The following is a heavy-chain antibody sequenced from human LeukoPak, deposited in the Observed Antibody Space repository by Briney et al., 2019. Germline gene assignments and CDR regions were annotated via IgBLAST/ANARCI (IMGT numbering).Heavy chain of an antibody. CDR1: GGSISSHY. Sequence: SETLSLTCTVSGGSISSHYWSWSRQPPGKGLEGSGYIYYSGSTNNNPSLNSRVTIWVDTSQHQFSLKLSSVTAADTAVYYCARDGSRGYSYGYYYYYMDVWGKGTTVTVSS. D-gene: IGHD5-18*01. V-gene: IGHV4-59*11. CDR2: IYYSGST. J-gene: IGHJ6*03. CDR3: ARDGSRGYSYGYYYYYMDV.